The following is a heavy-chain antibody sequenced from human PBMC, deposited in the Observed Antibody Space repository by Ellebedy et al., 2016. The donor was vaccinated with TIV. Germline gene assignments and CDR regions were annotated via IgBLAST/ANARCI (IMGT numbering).Heavy chain of an antibody. CDR1: GGSVSSGSYY. V-gene: IGHV4-61*01. CDR3: ARDGAVSAASKDY. Sequence: SETLSLXXTVSGGSVSSGSYYWSWIRQPPGKGLEWIGYIYYSGSTNYNPSLKSRVTISVDTSKNQFSLKLSSVTAADTAVYYCARDGAVSAASKDYWGQGTLVTVSS. CDR2: IYYSGST. D-gene: IGHD3-10*01. J-gene: IGHJ4*02.